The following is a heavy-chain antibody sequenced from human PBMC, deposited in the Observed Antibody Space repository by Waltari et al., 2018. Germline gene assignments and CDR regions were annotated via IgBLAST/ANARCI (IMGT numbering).Heavy chain of an antibody. Sequence: QVQLVESRGGVVRPGGSLILYCAASGFAFSASRMHCVRQAPGKGLEWLASILSDGSKKYFADSVKGRFTISRDNSKNTLYLQMNSLRAEDTAVYYCAKGLGVTNNDGFHVWGQGTMVTVSS. CDR3: AKGLGVTNNDGFHV. CDR1: GFAFSASR. V-gene: IGHV3-30*02. D-gene: IGHD4-17*01. CDR2: ILSDGSKK. J-gene: IGHJ3*01.